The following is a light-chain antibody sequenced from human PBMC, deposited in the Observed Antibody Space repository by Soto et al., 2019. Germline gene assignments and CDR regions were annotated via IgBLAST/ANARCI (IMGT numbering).Light chain of an antibody. J-gene: IGLJ3*02. V-gene: IGLV1-44*01. CDR1: TSIIGTQT. CDR2: LNN. CDR3: AAWDASLNGPV. Sequence: QSVLTQPPSASGTPGQRVTISCSGSTSIIGTQTVNWYQHLPGTAPKLLIFLNNRRPSGVPDRFSGSKSGTSASLAISGLQSEDEADYFCAAWDASLNGPVFGGGTKLTVL.